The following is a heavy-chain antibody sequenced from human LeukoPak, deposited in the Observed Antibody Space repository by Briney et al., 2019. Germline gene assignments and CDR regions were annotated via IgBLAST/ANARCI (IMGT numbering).Heavy chain of an antibody. CDR2: IYYSGST. V-gene: IGHV4-31*03. CDR3: ARVAGYSSPFAY. Sequence: SETLSLTCTVSGDSISSGGYYWSWIRQHPGKGLEWIGYIYYSGSTYYNPSLKSRVTISIDASKNQFSLKLTSVTAADTAVYYCARVAGYSSPFAYWGQGTRVTVSS. D-gene: IGHD6-13*01. J-gene: IGHJ4*02. CDR1: GDSISSGGYY.